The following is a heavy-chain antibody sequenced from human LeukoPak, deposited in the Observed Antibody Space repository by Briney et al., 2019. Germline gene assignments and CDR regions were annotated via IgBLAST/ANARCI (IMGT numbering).Heavy chain of an antibody. CDR3: ARRYSSGWYDY. D-gene: IGHD6-19*01. J-gene: IGHJ4*02. Sequence: SVKVSCKASGYTFTSYGISWVRQAPGQGLEWMGGIIPIFGTANYAQKFQGRVTITADESTSTAYMELSSLRSEDTAVYYCARRYSSGWYDYWGQGTLVTVSS. CDR2: IIPIFGTA. V-gene: IGHV1-69*13. CDR1: GYTFTSYG.